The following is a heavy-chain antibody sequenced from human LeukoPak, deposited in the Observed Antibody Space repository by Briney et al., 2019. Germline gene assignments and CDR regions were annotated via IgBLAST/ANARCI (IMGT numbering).Heavy chain of an antibody. CDR3: ARETYSGSGSYYGVVDY. Sequence: SVKVSCKASGGTFSSYAISWVRQAPGQGLEWMGRIIPIFGTADYAQKFQGRITITTDESTSTAYMELSSLRSEDTAVYYCARETYSGSGSYYGVVDYWGQGTLVTVSS. J-gene: IGHJ4*02. V-gene: IGHV1-69*05. D-gene: IGHD1-26*01. CDR1: GGTFSSYA. CDR2: IIPIFGTA.